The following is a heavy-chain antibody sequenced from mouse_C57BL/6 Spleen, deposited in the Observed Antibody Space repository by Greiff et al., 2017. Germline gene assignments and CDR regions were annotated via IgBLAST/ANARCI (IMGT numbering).Heavy chain of an antibody. D-gene: IGHD1-1*01. CDR1: GFTFTDYY. Sequence: EVQLVESGGGLVQPGGSLSLSCAASGFTFTDYYMSWVRQPPGKALEWLGFIRNKANGYTTEYSASVKGRFTISRDNSQSILYLQMNALRAEDSATYYCARCDPSYYYGSSPWYFDVWGTGTTVTVSS. CDR2: IRNKANGYTT. V-gene: IGHV7-3*01. J-gene: IGHJ1*03. CDR3: ARCDPSYYYGSSPWYFDV.